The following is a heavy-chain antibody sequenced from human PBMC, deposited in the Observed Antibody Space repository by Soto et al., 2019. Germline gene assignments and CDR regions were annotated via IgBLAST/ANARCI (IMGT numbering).Heavy chain of an antibody. CDR1: GFTFSSYA. CDR2: ISYDGSNK. V-gene: IGHV3-30-3*01. CDR3: ARDSVLRSGYYYGMDV. D-gene: IGHD2-8*02. Sequence: GGSLRLSCAASGFTFSSYAMHWVRQAPGKGLEWVAVISYDGSNKYYADSVKGRFTISRDNSKNTLYLQMNSLRAEDTAVYYCARDSVLRSGYYYGMDVRGQGTTVTVSS. J-gene: IGHJ6*02.